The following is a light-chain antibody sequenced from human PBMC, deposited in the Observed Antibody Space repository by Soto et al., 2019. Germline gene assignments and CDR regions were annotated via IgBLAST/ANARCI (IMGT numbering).Light chain of an antibody. J-gene: IGLJ1*01. CDR3: SSYTSSSSYV. CDR2: DVI. CDR1: SSDIGAFNH. V-gene: IGLV2-14*03. Sequence: QSALTQPASVSDSPGQSITISCIGTSSDIGAFNHVSWHQQHPSKAPKLIIYDVINRPSGVSNRFSGSKTGNTASLIISGLQAEDEADYYCSSYTSSSSYVFGSGTKLTVL.